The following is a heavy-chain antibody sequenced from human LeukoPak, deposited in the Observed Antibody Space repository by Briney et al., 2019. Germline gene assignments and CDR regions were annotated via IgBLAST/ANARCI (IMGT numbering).Heavy chain of an antibody. CDR2: ISSSSSYT. Sequence: PGGSLRLSRAASGFTFSDYYMSWIRQAPGKGLERVSYISSSSSYTNYADSVKGRFTISRDNAKNSLYLQMNSLRAEDTAVYYCARLIIVATNFDYWGQGTLVTVSS. J-gene: IGHJ4*02. CDR3: ARLIIVATNFDY. V-gene: IGHV3-11*06. D-gene: IGHD3-16*01. CDR1: GFTFSDYY.